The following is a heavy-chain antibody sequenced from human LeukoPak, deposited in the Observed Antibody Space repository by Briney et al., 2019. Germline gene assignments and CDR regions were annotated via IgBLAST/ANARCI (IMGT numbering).Heavy chain of an antibody. D-gene: IGHD3-10*01. CDR3: ARLGYYGSGSYFHYYYYMDV. CDR1: GGSISSSNW. V-gene: IGHV4-4*01. J-gene: IGHJ6*03. Sequence: PSETLSLTCGVSGGSISSSNWWSWIRQPPGKGLEWIGEINHSGSTNYNPSLKSRVTISVDTSKNQFSLKLSSVTAADTAVYCCARLGYYGSGSYFHYYYYMDVWGKGPTVTISS. CDR2: INHSGST.